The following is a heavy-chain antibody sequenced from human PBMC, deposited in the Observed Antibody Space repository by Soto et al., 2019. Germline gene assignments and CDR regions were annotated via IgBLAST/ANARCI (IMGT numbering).Heavy chain of an antibody. CDR3: AKGGHLGSGNSYNPYYFDY. D-gene: IGHD3-10*01. Sequence: QVQLVESGGGVVQPGRSLRLSCAASGFTFSSYGMHWVRQAPGKGLEWVALISYAGSNKYYADSLKGRFTISRDNSKNTLYLQMNSLRPEDTAVYYFAKGGHLGSGNSYNPYYFDYWCQGTLVTVSS. CDR1: GFTFSSYG. CDR2: ISYAGSNK. V-gene: IGHV3-30*18. J-gene: IGHJ4*02.